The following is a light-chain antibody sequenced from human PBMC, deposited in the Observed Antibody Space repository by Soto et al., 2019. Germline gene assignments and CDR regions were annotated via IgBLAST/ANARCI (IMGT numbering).Light chain of an antibody. J-gene: IGKJ3*01. CDR1: QSVSSSY. Sequence: EIVLTQSPGTLSLSPGERATLSCRASQSVSSSYLAWYQQKPGQAPRLLIYGASSRATGIPDRFSGSGSGTDFTLTISRLEPEDFAVYYCQQYGSSPRGTFGTGTKVDIK. V-gene: IGKV3-20*01. CDR3: QQYGSSPRGT. CDR2: GAS.